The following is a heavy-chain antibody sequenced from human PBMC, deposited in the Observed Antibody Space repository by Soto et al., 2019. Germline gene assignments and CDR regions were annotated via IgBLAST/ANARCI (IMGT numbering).Heavy chain of an antibody. V-gene: IGHV1-24*01. J-gene: IGHJ6*02. CDR3: AADRGVVVPAAMHYYYYGMDV. CDR2: FDPEDGET. CDR1: GYTLTELS. D-gene: IGHD2-2*01. Sequence: ASVKVSCKVSGYTLTELSMHWVRQAPGKGLEWMGGFDPEDGETIYAQKFQERVTITRDMSTSTAYMELSSLRSEDTAVYYCAADRGVVVPAAMHYYYYGMDVWGQGTTVTVSS.